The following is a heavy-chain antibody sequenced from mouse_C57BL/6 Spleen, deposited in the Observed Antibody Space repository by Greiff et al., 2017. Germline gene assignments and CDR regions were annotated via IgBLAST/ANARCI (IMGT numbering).Heavy chain of an antibody. V-gene: IGHV14-4*01. J-gene: IGHJ4*01. CDR1: GFNIKDDY. CDR2: IDPENGDT. D-gene: IGHD2-4*01. CDR3: TTAYYDYDVGYAMDY. Sequence: EVKLQQSGAELVRPGASVKLSCTASGFNIKDDYMHWVKQRPEQGLEWIGWIDPENGDTEYASKFQGKATITADTSSNTAYLQLSSLTSEDTAVYYCTTAYYDYDVGYAMDYWGQGTSVTVSS.